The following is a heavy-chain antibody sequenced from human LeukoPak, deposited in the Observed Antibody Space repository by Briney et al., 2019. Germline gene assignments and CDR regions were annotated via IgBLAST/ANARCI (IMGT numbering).Heavy chain of an antibody. V-gene: IGHV3-23*01. J-gene: IGHJ4*02. CDR1: GFTFSSYA. CDR2: ISGSGGST. CDR3: AKAGGDFWSGYLDPYYFDY. Sequence: GGSLRLSCAASGFTFSSYAMSWVRQAPGKGLEWVSAISGSGGSTYYADSVKGRFTISRDNSKNTLYLQMNSLRAEDTAVYYCAKAGGDFWSGYLDPYYFDYWGQGTLVTVSS. D-gene: IGHD3-3*01.